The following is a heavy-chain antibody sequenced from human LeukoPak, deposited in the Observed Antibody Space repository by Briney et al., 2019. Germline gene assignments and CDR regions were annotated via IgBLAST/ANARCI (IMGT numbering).Heavy chain of an antibody. V-gene: IGHV4-4*02. J-gene: IGHJ4*02. CDR1: AGSISSSNW. D-gene: IGHD6-13*01. CDR2: IYHSGST. Sequence: SETLSLTCAVSAGSISSSNWWSWVRQPPGKGLEWLGEIYHSGSTNYNPSLKSRVTISVDKSKNQFSLKLSSVTAADTAVYYCANGYSSSWFSVWGQGTLVTVSS. CDR3: ANGYSSSWFSV.